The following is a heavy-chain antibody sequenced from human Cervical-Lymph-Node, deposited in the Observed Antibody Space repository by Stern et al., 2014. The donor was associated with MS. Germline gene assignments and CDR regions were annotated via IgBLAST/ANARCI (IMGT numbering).Heavy chain of an antibody. D-gene: IGHD3-22*01. Sequence: QVQLQESGPGLVKPSETLSLTCTVSGGSISSYYWSWIRQPPGKGLEWIGYIYYSGSTNYNPSLKSRVTISVDTSKNQFSLKLSSVTAADTAVYYCARERNYYDSSGYYGGLGWFDPWGQGTLVTVSS. V-gene: IGHV4-59*01. J-gene: IGHJ5*02. CDR1: GGSISSYY. CDR2: IYYSGST. CDR3: ARERNYYDSSGYYGGLGWFDP.